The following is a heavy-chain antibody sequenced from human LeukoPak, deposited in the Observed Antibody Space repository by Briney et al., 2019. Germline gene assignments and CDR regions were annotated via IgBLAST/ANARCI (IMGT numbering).Heavy chain of an antibody. CDR3: AKGLTVTTCFDY. CDR2: ISGSGGST. Sequence: GGSLRLSCATSGFTFNSYGISWVRQAPGKGLEWVSAISGSGGSTYYADSVKGRFTISRDNSKNTLYLQMNSLRAEDTAVYYCAKGLTVTTCFDYWGQGTLVTVSS. CDR1: GFTFNSYG. D-gene: IGHD4-17*01. V-gene: IGHV3-23*01. J-gene: IGHJ4*02.